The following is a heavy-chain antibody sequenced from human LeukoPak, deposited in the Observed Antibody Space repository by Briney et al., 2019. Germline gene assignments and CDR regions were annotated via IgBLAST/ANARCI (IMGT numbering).Heavy chain of an antibody. CDR1: CYPQTSYV. V-gene: IGHV1-18*01. CDR2: ISAYNGNT. D-gene: IGHD1-1*01. CDR3: APAMERARLYSYYYGVDV. Sequence: ASVKVSCKASCYPQTSYVISWVRQAPGQGLEWMGWISAYNGNTNYAQKLQGRVTMTTDTSTSTAYIELRSLRTSTTPTYNGAPAMERARLYSYYYGVDVWGQGTTVTVSS. J-gene: IGHJ6*02.